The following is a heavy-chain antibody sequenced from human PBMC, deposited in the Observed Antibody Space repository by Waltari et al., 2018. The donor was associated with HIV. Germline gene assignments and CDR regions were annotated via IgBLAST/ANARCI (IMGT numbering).Heavy chain of an antibody. Sequence: QVQLQESDPGPVTPSGTLSLTCAVSGGSISSSNWWSWVRQHPGKGMEWIGEIYHSGSTNYNPSLKSRVTISVDKSKNQFSLKLSSVTAADTAVYYCASRRPLEDIVVVPAAAGGFDPWGQGTLVTVSS. CDR3: ASRRPLEDIVVVPAAAGGFDP. V-gene: IGHV4-4*02. D-gene: IGHD2-2*01. J-gene: IGHJ5*02. CDR1: GGSISSSNW. CDR2: IYHSGST.